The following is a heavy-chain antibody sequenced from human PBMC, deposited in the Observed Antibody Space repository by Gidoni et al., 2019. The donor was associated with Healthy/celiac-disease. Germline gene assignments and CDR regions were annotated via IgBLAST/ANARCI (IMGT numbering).Heavy chain of an antibody. CDR1: VGSIRSSSYY. V-gene: IGHV4-39*01. Sequence: QLQLQASGPGLVQPSETLSLTCTFSVGSIRSSSYYWVVIRQAPGKGLELIGRIYYSGCTYYNPSLKSRVTISVDRSKNQFSLKLSSVTAADTAVYYCARQRVQWLGPVDYWGQGTLVTVSS. D-gene: IGHD6-19*01. J-gene: IGHJ4*02. CDR2: IYYSGCT. CDR3: ARQRVQWLGPVDY.